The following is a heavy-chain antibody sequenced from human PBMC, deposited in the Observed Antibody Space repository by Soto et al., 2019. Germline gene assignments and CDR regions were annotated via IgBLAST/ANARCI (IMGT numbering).Heavy chain of an antibody. D-gene: IGHD5-12*01. CDR3: ARVSGYYLPDY. V-gene: IGHV1-46*01. J-gene: IGHJ4*02. CDR2: IDPTGGRT. CDR1: GHSITSHY. Sequence: ASVKVSCKASGHSITSHYMHWVRQAPGQGLEWMGTIDPTGGRTNYAQKFQGRVTMTRDTSTSTVYMELSSLTSEDTAVYYCARVSGYYLPDYWGQGTLVTVSS.